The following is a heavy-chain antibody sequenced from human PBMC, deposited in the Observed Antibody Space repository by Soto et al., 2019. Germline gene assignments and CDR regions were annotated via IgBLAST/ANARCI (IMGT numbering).Heavy chain of an antibody. Sequence: TSVKVSCKASGYTFNAYYIHWVRQAPGQGLEWMGWLNPNTGATHYAQKFHGRVTMTSDTSINTAYMELSSLRPDDTAVYYCAREYNIRTTYSGSWPVAYWG. J-gene: IGHJ4*01. D-gene: IGHD1-26*01. CDR2: LNPNTGAT. CDR3: AREYNIRTTYSGSWPVAY. CDR1: GYTFNAYY. V-gene: IGHV1-2*02.